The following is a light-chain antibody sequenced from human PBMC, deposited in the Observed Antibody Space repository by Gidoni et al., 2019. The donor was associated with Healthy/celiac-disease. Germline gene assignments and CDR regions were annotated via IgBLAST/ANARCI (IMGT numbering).Light chain of an antibody. Sequence: QSALTQPPSVSGAPGHRVTISCTGRSSNIGAGYDVHWYQQLPGTAPKLLIYGNSNRPSGVPDRFSGSKSGTSASLAITGLQAEDEADYYCQSYDSSLSGYVFGTGTKVTVL. CDR3: QSYDSSLSGYV. CDR1: SSNIGAGYD. J-gene: IGLJ1*01. CDR2: GNS. V-gene: IGLV1-40*01.